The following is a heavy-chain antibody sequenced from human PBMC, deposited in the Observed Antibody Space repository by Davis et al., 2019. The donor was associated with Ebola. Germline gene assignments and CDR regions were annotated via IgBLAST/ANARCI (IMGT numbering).Heavy chain of an antibody. Sequence: SETLSLTCAVSGGSISSSNWWSWVRQPPGKGLEWIGEIYHNGSTNYNPSLKSRVTISVDTSKNQFSLKLSSVTAADTAVYYCARRWELLTYPFDYWGQGTLVTVSS. J-gene: IGHJ4*02. V-gene: IGHV4-4*02. CDR2: IYHNGST. CDR1: GGSISSSNW. CDR3: ARRWELLTYPFDY. D-gene: IGHD1-26*01.